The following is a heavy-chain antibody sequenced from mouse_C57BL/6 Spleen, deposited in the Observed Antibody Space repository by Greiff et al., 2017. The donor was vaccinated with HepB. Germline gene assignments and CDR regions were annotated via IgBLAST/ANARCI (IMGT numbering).Heavy chain of an antibody. CDR1: GYSFTGYY. CDR3: AREGDSPFAY. CDR2: INPSTGGT. J-gene: IGHJ3*01. V-gene: IGHV1-42*01. Sequence: VQLKESGPELVKPGASVKISCKASGYSFTGYYMNWVKQSPEKSLEWIGEINPSTGGTTYNQKFKAKATLTVDKSSSTAYMQLKSLTSEDSAVYYCAREGDSPFAYWGQGTLVTVSA.